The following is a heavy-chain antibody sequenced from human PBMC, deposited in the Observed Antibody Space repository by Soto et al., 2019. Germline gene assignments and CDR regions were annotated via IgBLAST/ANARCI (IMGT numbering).Heavy chain of an antibody. CDR1: GGTFSSYA. Sequence: SVKVSCKASGGTFSSYASSWVRQAPGQGLEWMGGIIPIFGTANYAQKFQGRVTITADESTSTAYMELSSLRSEDTAVYYCATTALDSSGYCFDYWGQGTLVTVSS. J-gene: IGHJ4*02. CDR3: ATTALDSSGYCFDY. D-gene: IGHD3-22*01. V-gene: IGHV1-69*13. CDR2: IIPIFGTA.